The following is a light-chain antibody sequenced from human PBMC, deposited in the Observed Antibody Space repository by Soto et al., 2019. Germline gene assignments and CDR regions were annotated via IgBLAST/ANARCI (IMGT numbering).Light chain of an antibody. J-gene: IGKJ1*01. CDR3: QQYGRSPRT. V-gene: IGKV3-20*01. Sequence: EIVLTQSPGTLSLSPGERATLSCRAIQSVNNNYLAWYQQKPGQAPRLLIFAASSRATGIPDRFSGSGSGTDFTLTISRLEPEDFAVYFCQQYGRSPRTFGQGTKVDIK. CDR1: QSVNNNY. CDR2: AAS.